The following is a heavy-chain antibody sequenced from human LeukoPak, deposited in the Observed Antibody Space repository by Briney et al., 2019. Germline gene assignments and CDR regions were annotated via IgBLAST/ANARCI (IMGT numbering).Heavy chain of an antibody. CDR3: VPQGARYDY. CDR1: GFTFSSYA. V-gene: IGHV3-23*01. J-gene: IGHJ4*02. CDR2: ISGSGGST. D-gene: IGHD3-16*01. Sequence: GGSERLCCAASGFTFSSYAMSWVRQAPGKGLEWVSAISGSGGSTYYADSVKGRFTISRDNSKNTLYLQMNSLRAEDTAVYYCVPQGARYDYWGQGTLVTVSS.